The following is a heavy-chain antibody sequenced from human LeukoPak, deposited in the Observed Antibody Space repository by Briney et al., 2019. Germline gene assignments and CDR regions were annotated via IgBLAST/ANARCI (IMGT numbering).Heavy chain of an antibody. CDR2: ISGSGGST. V-gene: IGHV3-23*01. CDR1: GFTFSSYA. J-gene: IGHJ4*02. Sequence: GGSLRLSCAASGFTFSSYAMSWVRQAPGKGLELVSAISGSGGSTYYADSVKGRFTISRDNSKNTLYLEMNSMRAEDTAVYYCAKVRYYDILTGYFDYWGQGTLVTVSS. D-gene: IGHD3-9*01. CDR3: AKVRYYDILTGYFDY.